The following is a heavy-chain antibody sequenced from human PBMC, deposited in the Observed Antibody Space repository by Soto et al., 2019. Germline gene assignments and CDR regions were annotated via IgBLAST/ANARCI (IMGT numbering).Heavy chain of an antibody. CDR3: AKNSGWFNT. V-gene: IGHV3-23*01. D-gene: IGHD3-10*01. CDR2: IDGSGGTT. CDR1: GFPFSSTD. Sequence: GGSLRLSCAASGFPFSSTDMTWVRQTPGKGLEWVSTIDGSGGTTYYADSVKGRFTISRDNSINTVFLQMNSLRADDTALYFCAKNSGWFNTWGQGALVTVSS. J-gene: IGHJ5*02.